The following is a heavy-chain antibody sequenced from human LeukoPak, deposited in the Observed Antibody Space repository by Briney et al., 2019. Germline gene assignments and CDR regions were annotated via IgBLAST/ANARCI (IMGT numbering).Heavy chain of an antibody. CDR2: IKTDGSLI. Sequence: GGSLRLSCVASGFTFSSYWMTWVRQAPGKGLEWVTNIKTDGSLIYYVDSVKGRFTISRDNAKNSLYLQMNSLRVEDTAVYYCARDLNWETYWGQGTLVSVSS. CDR3: ARDLNWETY. V-gene: IGHV3-7*01. D-gene: IGHD7-27*01. J-gene: IGHJ4*02. CDR1: GFTFSSYW.